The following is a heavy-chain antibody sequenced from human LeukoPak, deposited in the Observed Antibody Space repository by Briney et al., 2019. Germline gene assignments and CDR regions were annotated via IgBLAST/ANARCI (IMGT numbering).Heavy chain of an antibody. CDR1: GFTFSNYA. Sequence: GGSLRLSCAASGFTFSNYAMSWVRQAPGKGLEWVPAISATGGGTYYADSVKGRFTISRDNSNNTLYLLMNSLRAEDTALYYCEIACSGGSCYLFDYWGQGTLVTVSS. D-gene: IGHD2-15*01. CDR2: ISATGGGT. J-gene: IGHJ4*02. CDR3: EIACSGGSCYLFDY. V-gene: IGHV3-23*01.